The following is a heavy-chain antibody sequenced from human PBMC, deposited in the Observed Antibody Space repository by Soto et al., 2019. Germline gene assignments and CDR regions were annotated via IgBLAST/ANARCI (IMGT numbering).Heavy chain of an antibody. V-gene: IGHV1-18*01. CDR1: GYTFTSYG. Sequence: ASVKVSCTASGYTFTSYGISWVRQAPGQGLEWMGWISAYNGNTNYAQKLQGRVTMTTDTSTSTAYMELRSLRSDDTAVYYCARAGYDILTGYYNWGFYYYYYMDVWGKGTTVTVSS. CDR3: ARAGYDILTGYYNWGFYYYYYMDV. CDR2: ISAYNGNT. J-gene: IGHJ6*03. D-gene: IGHD3-9*01.